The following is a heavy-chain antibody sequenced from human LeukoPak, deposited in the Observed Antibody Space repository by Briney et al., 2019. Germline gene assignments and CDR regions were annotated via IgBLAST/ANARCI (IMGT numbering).Heavy chain of an antibody. CDR1: GGSISSSSYY. CDR3: ARAYHESSGYVSRYDAFDI. Sequence: SETLSLTCTVSGGSISSSSYYWSWIRQPAGKGLEWIGRVYTSGSTNYNPSLKSRVAISVDTSKNQFSLILNSVTAADTAVYYCARAYHESSGYVSRYDAFDIWGQGTVVTVSS. V-gene: IGHV4-61*02. J-gene: IGHJ3*02. CDR2: VYTSGST. D-gene: IGHD3-22*01.